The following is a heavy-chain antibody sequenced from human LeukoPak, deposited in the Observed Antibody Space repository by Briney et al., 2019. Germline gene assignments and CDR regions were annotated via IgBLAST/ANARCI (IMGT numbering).Heavy chain of an antibody. CDR2: INHSGST. CDR1: GGSFSGAY. D-gene: IGHD3-10*01. J-gene: IGHJ4*02. V-gene: IGHV4-34*01. CDR3: ARATMVRGVLITVYYFDY. Sequence: SETLSLTCAVYGGSFSGAYWSWIRQPPGTGLEWIGEINHSGSTNYNPSLKSRVTKSVDTSKTQCSLKLSSVTAADRAVYYCARATMVRGVLITVYYFDYWGQGTLVTVSS.